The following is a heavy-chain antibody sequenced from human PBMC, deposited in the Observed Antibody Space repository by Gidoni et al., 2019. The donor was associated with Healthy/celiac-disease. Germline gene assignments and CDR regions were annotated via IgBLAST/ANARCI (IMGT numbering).Heavy chain of an antibody. CDR3: ARGPYYYGSGSYYS. J-gene: IGHJ5*02. V-gene: IGHV4-34*01. Sequence: QVQLQQWGAGLLKPSETLSLTCAVYGGSFSGYYWSWIRQPPGKGLEWLGEINHSGSTNYNPSLKSRVTISVDTSKNQFSLKLSSVTAADTAVYYCARGPYYYGSGSYYSWGQGTLVTVSS. D-gene: IGHD3-10*01. CDR2: INHSGST. CDR1: GGSFSGYY.